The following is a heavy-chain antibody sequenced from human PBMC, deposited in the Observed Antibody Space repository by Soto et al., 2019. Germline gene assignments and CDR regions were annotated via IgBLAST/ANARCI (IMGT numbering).Heavy chain of an antibody. J-gene: IGHJ6*02. CDR1: GYTFTSYY. D-gene: IGHD3-10*01. CDR2: INPSGGST. CDR3: ALEVCYYGSGYYYGMDV. Sequence: ASVKVSCKASGYTFTSYYMHWVRQAPGQGLEWMGIINPSGGSTSYAQKFQGRVTMTRDTSTSTVYMELSSLRSEDTAVYYCALEVCYYGSGYYYGMDVWGQGTTVTVSS. V-gene: IGHV1-46*01.